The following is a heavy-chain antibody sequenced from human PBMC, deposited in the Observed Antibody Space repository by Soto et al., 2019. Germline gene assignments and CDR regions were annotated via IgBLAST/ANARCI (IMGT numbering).Heavy chain of an antibody. D-gene: IGHD2-15*01. Sequence: SVKVSCKASGGTFSSYAISWVRQAPGQGLEWMGGIIPIFGTANYAQKFQGRVTITADKSTSTAYMELSSLRSEDTAVYYCARGGVVVAASPYYYYGMDVWGQGTTVTVSS. J-gene: IGHJ6*02. CDR3: ARGGVVVAASPYYYYGMDV. CDR1: GGTFSSYA. V-gene: IGHV1-69*06. CDR2: IIPIFGTA.